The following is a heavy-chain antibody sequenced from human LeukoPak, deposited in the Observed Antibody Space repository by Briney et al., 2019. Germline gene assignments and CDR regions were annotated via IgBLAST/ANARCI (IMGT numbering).Heavy chain of an antibody. J-gene: IGHJ4*02. CDR2: IWYDGSNQ. CDR3: ARDHSFYFDY. V-gene: IGHV3-33*01. D-gene: IGHD3-16*02. Sequence: PGGCLRLSCAASGFTFSSYGMHWVRRAPGKGLEWVAVIWYDGSNQYYAESVKGRFTISRDISKNTLYLQMNSLRAEDTAMYYCARDHSFYFDYWGQVTLVTVSS. CDR1: GFTFSSYG.